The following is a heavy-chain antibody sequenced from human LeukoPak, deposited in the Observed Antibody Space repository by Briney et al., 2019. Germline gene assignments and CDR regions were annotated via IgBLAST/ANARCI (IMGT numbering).Heavy chain of an antibody. Sequence: SETLSLTCTVSGGSISSSSYYWGWIRQPPGKGLEWIGSIYYSGSTYYNPSLKSRVTISVDTSKNQFSLKLSSVTAADTAVYYCARLKVGMRGYYYYMDVWGKGTTVTVSS. V-gene: IGHV4-39*01. CDR1: GGSISSSSYY. D-gene: IGHD2-21*01. CDR2: IYYSGST. J-gene: IGHJ6*03. CDR3: ARLKVGMRGYYYYMDV.